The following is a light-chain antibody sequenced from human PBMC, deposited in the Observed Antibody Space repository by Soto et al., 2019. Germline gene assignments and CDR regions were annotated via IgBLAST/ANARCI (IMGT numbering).Light chain of an antibody. J-gene: IGKJ3*01. CDR2: AAS. Sequence: DIQMTQSPSSLSASVGDRVTITCRATQGISNYLAWYQQKPGKVPKLLIYAASTLQSGVPSRFSGSGSGTDYTLTISSLQPEDVATYYCQRYISAPFTFGPGTNVHIK. V-gene: IGKV1-27*01. CDR3: QRYISAPFT. CDR1: QGISNY.